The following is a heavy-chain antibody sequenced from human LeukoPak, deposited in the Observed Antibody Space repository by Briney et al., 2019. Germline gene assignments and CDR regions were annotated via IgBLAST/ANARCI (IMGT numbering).Heavy chain of an antibody. Sequence: RPSETLSLTCTVSGGSISSGGYYWSWIRQHPGKGLEWIGYIYYSGSTYYNPSLKSRITISVDTSKNQFSLKLSSVTAADTAVYYCATPVGATTRDYFDYWGQGTLVTVSS. J-gene: IGHJ4*02. CDR1: GGSISSGGYY. V-gene: IGHV4-31*03. D-gene: IGHD1-26*01. CDR3: ATPVGATTRDYFDY. CDR2: IYYSGST.